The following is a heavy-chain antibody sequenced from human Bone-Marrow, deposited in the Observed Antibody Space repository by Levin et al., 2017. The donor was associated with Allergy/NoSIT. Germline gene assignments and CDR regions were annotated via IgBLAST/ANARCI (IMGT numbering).Heavy chain of an antibody. J-gene: IGHJ4*02. CDR1: GYTLTELS. D-gene: IGHD6-13*01. CDR2: FDPEDGET. V-gene: IGHV1-24*01. Sequence: ASVKVSCKVSGYTLTELSMHWVRQAPGKGLEWMGGFDPEDGETIYAQKFQGRVTMTEDTSTDTAYMELSSLRSEDTAVYYCATVRVPFVVEGAAGTGYYFDYWGQGTLVTVSS. CDR3: ATVRVPFVVEGAAGTGYYFDY.